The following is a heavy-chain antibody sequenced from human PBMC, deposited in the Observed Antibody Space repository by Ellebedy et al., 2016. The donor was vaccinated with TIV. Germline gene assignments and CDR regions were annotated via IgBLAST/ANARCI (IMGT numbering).Heavy chain of an antibody. D-gene: IGHD7-27*01. CDR3: ARGSWGEGNNWFDP. V-gene: IGHV4-34*01. Sequence: SETLSLXXAVYGGSFSGYYWSWIRQPPGKGLEWIGEINHSGSTNYNPSLKSRVTISVDTSKNQFSLKLSSVTAADTAVYYCARGSWGEGNNWFDPWGQGTLVTVSS. CDR1: GGSFSGYY. CDR2: INHSGST. J-gene: IGHJ5*02.